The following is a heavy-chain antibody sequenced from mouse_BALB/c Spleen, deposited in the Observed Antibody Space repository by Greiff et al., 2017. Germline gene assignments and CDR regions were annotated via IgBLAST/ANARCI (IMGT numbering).Heavy chain of an antibody. V-gene: IGHV1-69*02. J-gene: IGHJ3*01. CDR1: GYTFTSYW. CDR2: IDPSDSYT. CDR3: ARGPPFAY. Sequence: QVQLQQPGAELVKPGASVKLSCKASGYTFTSYWMHWVKQRPGQGLEWIGEIDPSDSYTNYNQKFKDKATLTVDKSSSTAYMQLSSLTSEDSAVYYCARGPPFAYWGQGTLVTVSA.